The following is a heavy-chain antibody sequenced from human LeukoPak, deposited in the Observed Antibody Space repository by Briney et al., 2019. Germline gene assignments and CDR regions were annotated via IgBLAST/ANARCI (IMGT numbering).Heavy chain of an antibody. CDR2: ISAYNGNT. CDR3: ARDYPYYYGSGSFGSGMDV. J-gene: IGHJ6*02. Sequence: GASVKLSCKASGYTFTSYGISWVRQAPGQGLEWMGWISAYNGNTNYAQKLQGRVTMTTDTSTSTAYMELRSLRSDDTAVYYCARDYPYYYGSGSFGSGMDVWGQGTTVTVSS. D-gene: IGHD3-10*01. V-gene: IGHV1-18*01. CDR1: GYTFTSYG.